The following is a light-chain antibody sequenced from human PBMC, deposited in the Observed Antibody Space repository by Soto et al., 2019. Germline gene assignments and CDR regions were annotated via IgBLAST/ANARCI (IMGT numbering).Light chain of an antibody. CDR3: QQYNNWPAT. V-gene: IGKV3-15*01. Sequence: EIVMTQSPATLSVSPGERATLSCRASQSISSNLAWYQQKPGQAPRLLIYDASTRATDIPARFSGSGSGTEFTLTISSLQSEDFAVYYCQQYNNWPATFGQGINVDIK. CDR2: DAS. CDR1: QSISSN. J-gene: IGKJ1*01.